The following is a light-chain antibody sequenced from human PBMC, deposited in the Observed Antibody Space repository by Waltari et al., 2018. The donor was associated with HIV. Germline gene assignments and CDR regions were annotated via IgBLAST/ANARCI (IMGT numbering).Light chain of an antibody. J-gene: IGLJ2*01. V-gene: IGLV2-11*01. Sequence: QSALTLPHSLSGSPGQSVTISCTGPSRDIRGSNYSPWYRQCPGKAPRLIIHDVNKRPSGVPDRFSGSKSGNTASLTISGLQTDDEADYYCCSYAGNSDVVFGGGTTLTVL. CDR3: CSYAGNSDVV. CDR2: DVN. CDR1: SRDIRGSNY.